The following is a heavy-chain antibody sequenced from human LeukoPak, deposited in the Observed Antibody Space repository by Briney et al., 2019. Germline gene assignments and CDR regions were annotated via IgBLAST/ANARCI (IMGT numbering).Heavy chain of an antibody. D-gene: IGHD5-18*01. V-gene: IGHV4-34*01. Sequence: GPLRLSCAASGFTFSDHYMDWVRQPPGKGLEWIGEIYHSGSTNYNPSLKSRVTISVDTSKNQFSLKLSSVTAADTAVYYCARGRGYSYGWAHYYYYMGVWGKGTTVTVSS. CDR1: GFTFSDHY. J-gene: IGHJ6*03. CDR2: IYHSGST. CDR3: ARGRGYSYGWAHYYYYMGV.